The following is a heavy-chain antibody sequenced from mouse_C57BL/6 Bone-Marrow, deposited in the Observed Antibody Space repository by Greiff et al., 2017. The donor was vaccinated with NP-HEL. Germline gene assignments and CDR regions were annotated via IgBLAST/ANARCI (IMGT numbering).Heavy chain of an antibody. CDR2: IYPRDGST. D-gene: IGHD2-3*01. Sequence: QVQLQQSDAELVKPGASVKISCKVSGYTFTDHTIHWMKQRPEQGLEWIGYIYPRDGSTKYNEKFKCKATLTADNSSSTAYMQLNSLTSEASAVYICGSDGCSFPWFAGWGKGTLVTVS. CDR3: GSDGCSFPWFAG. J-gene: IGHJ3*01. V-gene: IGHV1-78*01. CDR1: GYTFTDHT.